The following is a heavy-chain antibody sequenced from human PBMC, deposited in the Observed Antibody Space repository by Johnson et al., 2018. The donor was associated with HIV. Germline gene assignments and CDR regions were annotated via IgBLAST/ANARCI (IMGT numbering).Heavy chain of an antibody. Sequence: QVQLVESGGGLVQPGRSLRLSCAASGFTFDDYAMHWVRQAPGKGLEWVAFIRYDGSNKYYADSVKGRFTISRDNSKNTLYLQMNSLRAEDTAVYYCAKDRYYDSSGPDAFDIWGQGTMVTVSS. J-gene: IGHJ3*02. D-gene: IGHD3-22*01. CDR1: GFTFDDYA. V-gene: IGHV3-30*02. CDR2: IRYDGSNK. CDR3: AKDRYYDSSGPDAFDI.